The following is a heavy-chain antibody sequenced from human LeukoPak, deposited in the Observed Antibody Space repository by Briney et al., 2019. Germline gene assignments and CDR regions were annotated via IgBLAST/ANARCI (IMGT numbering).Heavy chain of an antibody. CDR1: GGTFSSYA. V-gene: IGHV1-69*05. D-gene: IGHD3-3*01. CDR3: ARYVVERSGYILLGY. J-gene: IGHJ4*02. CDR2: IIPIFGTA. Sequence: ASVKVSCKASGGTFSSYAISWVRQAPGQGLEWMGGIIPIFGTANYAQKFQGRVTITTDESTSTAYMELSSLRSEDTAVYYCARYVVERSGYILLGYWGQGTLVTVSS.